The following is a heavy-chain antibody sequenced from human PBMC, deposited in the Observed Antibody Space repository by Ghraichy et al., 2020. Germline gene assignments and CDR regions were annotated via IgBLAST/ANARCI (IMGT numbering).Heavy chain of an antibody. CDR2: IRYDGRSK. J-gene: IGHJ4*02. V-gene: IGHV3-30*02. Sequence: GSLRLSCEASGFTFSTYDMHWVRQAPGKGLEWVAFIRYDGRSKYYADSVKGRFSISRDNSKNTLYLQMNSLRTEDTAVYYCTKDPPGEYSGSGSYGDYWGQGTLVTVSS. CDR3: TKDPPGEYSGSGSYGDY. D-gene: IGHD3-10*01. CDR1: GFTFSTYD.